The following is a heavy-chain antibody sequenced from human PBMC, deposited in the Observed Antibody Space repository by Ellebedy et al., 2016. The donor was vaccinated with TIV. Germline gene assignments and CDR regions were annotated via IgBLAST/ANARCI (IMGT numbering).Heavy chain of an antibody. CDR3: AKDWSRDSYGLVS. Sequence: PGGSLRLPCAAPGFTFSTYAMSWVRQAPGKGLEWVPAISGSGDSTYYADSVKGRFTTSRDNSKNTLFLQMSSLRAEDTAFYYCAKDWSRDSYGLVSWGQGALVTVSS. CDR1: GFTFSTYA. D-gene: IGHD5-18*01. CDR2: ISGSGDST. V-gene: IGHV3-23*01. J-gene: IGHJ5*02.